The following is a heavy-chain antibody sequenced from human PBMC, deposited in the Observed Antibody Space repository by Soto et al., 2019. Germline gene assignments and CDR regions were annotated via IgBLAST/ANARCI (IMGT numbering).Heavy chain of an antibody. Sequence: EVQLLESGGGLVQPGGSLRLSCAASGFTFSSYAMSWVRQAPGKGLEWVSAISGSGGSTYYADSVKGRFTISRDNSKNTLYLQMNSLRAEDTAVYYCAKDANYDYIWGSYRPNNYYYYYYMDVWGKGTTVTVSS. CDR3: AKDANYDYIWGSYRPNNYYYYYYMDV. V-gene: IGHV3-23*01. J-gene: IGHJ6*03. D-gene: IGHD3-16*02. CDR2: ISGSGGST. CDR1: GFTFSSYA.